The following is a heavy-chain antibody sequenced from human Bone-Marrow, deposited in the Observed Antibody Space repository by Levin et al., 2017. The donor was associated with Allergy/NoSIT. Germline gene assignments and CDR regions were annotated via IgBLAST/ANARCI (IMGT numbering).Heavy chain of an antibody. J-gene: IGHJ4*02. CDR3: ARDRRWKNEYNERTLDY. Sequence: GGSLRLSCEVSGLTFRNYAMHWVRQAPGKGLEWVAIISDFGSYSAGSVKGRFTISSYNSSNTLYLQLDLLRLDDAGVYYCARDRRWKNEYNERTLDYWGQGTLVTVSS. V-gene: IGHV3-30*03. D-gene: IGHD1-1*01. CDR2: ISDFGS. CDR1: GLTFRNYA.